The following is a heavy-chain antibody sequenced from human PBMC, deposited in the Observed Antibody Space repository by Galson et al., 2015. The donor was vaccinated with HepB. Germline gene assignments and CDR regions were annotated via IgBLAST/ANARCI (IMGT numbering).Heavy chain of an antibody. J-gene: IGHJ3*02. CDR1: GGSISSGDYY. CDR2: IYYSGST. V-gene: IGHV4-30-4*01. CDR3: ARELVPVAFDI. Sequence: TLSLTCTVSGGSISSGDYYWSWIRQPPGKGLEWIGYIYYSGSTYYNPSLKSRVTISVDTSKNQFSLKLSSVTAADTAVYYCARELVPVAFDIWGQGTMVTVSS. D-gene: IGHD2-2*01.